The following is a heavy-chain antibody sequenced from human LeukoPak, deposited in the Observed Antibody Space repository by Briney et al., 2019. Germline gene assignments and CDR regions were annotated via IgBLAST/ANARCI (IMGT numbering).Heavy chain of an antibody. Sequence: PGGSLRLSCAASGFTFSSYSMNWVRQAPGKGLKWVSSISSSSSYIYYADSVKGRFTISRDNAKNSLYLQMNSLRAEDTAVYYCARGSLYSSGWNLGYFDYWGQGTLVTVSS. J-gene: IGHJ4*02. CDR2: ISSSSSYI. CDR1: GFTFSSYS. V-gene: IGHV3-21*01. D-gene: IGHD6-19*01. CDR3: ARGSLYSSGWNLGYFDY.